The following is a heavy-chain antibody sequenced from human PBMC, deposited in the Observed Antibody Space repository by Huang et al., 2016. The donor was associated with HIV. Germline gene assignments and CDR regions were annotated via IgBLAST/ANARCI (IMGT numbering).Heavy chain of an antibody. CDR1: GYGVSSYW. CDR3: ARQVDGFRSHFDF. V-gene: IGHV5-51*01. CDR2: SYPRDSET. J-gene: IGHJ4*02. Sequence: EVLLVQSGAELKEPGESLKISCKASGYGVSSYWIGWGRQKPGKGLECMGISYPRDSETKYSPSFDGQVTISADKSTRTAYLQWESLKAPDTAIYFCARQVDGFRSHFDFWGQGTLVSVSS. D-gene: IGHD5-18*01.